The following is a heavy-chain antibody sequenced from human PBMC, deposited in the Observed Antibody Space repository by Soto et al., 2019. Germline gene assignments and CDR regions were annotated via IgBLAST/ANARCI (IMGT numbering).Heavy chain of an antibody. CDR3: ARVTLHLSDRGDYGDYVGWLDP. J-gene: IGHJ5*02. CDR1: GFTFSSYW. D-gene: IGHD4-17*01. CDR2: IKQDGSEK. V-gene: IGHV3-7*03. Sequence: EVQLVESGGGLVQPGGSLRLSCAASGFTFSSYWMSWVRQAPGKGLEWVANIKQDGSEKYYVDSVKGRFTISRDNAKNSLYLQMNSLRAEDTAVYYCARVTLHLSDRGDYGDYVGWLDPWGQGTLVTVSS.